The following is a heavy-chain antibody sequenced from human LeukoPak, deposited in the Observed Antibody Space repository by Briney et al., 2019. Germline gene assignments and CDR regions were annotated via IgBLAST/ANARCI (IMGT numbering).Heavy chain of an antibody. CDR2: IKEDGSEK. D-gene: IGHD2-2*02. J-gene: IGHJ6*02. V-gene: IGHV3-7*01. CDR3: ARGLIPAAITHYYYGMDV. CDR1: GFTFSNYW. Sequence: GGSLRLSCAGSGFTFSNYWMSWVRQAPGRGLEWLANIKEDGSEKYYLDSVNGRFTVSRDNAKNSLYLQMNSLRAEDTAVYYCARGLIPAAITHYYYGMDVWGQGTTVTVSS.